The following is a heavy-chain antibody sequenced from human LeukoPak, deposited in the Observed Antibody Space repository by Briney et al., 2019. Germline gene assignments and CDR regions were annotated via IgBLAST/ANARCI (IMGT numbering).Heavy chain of an antibody. CDR2: IYSGGST. D-gene: IGHD6-19*01. V-gene: IGHV3-66*01. CDR3: ANTPSSGWYYFDY. CDR1: GFTVSSNY. Sequence: PGGSLRLSCAASGFTVSSNYMSWVRQAPGKGLEWVSVIYSGGSTYYADSVKGRFTISRDNSKNTLYLQMNSLRAEDTAVYYCANTPSSGWYYFDYWGQGTLVTVSS. J-gene: IGHJ4*02.